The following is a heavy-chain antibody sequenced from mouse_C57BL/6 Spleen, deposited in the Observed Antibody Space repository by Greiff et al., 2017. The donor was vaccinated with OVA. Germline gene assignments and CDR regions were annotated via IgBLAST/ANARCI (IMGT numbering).Heavy chain of an antibody. CDR3: ARQIITTVVANAMDY. CDR2: IDPSDSET. CDR1: GYTFTSYW. V-gene: IGHV1-52*01. D-gene: IGHD1-1*01. J-gene: IGHJ4*01. Sequence: QVQLQQSGAELVRPGSSVKLSCKASGYTFTSYWMHWVKQRPIQGLEWIGNIDPSDSETHYNQKFKDKATLTVDKSSSTAYMQLSSLTSEDSAVYYCARQIITTVVANAMDYWGQGTSVTVSS.